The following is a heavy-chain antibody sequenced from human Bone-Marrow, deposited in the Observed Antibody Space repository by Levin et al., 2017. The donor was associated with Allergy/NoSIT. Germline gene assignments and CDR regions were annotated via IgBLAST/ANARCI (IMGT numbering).Heavy chain of an antibody. CDR2: ISGSGGST. CDR3: AKDSRGSSGWYYHNYFDY. D-gene: IGHD6-19*01. J-gene: IGHJ4*02. CDR1: GFTFSSYA. V-gene: IGHV3-23*01. Sequence: LSLTCAASGFTFSSYAMSWVRPAPGKGLEWVSAISGSGGSTYYADSVKGRFTISRDNSKNTLYLQMNSLRAEDTAVYDCAKDSRGSSGWYYHNYFDYWGQGTLVTVSS.